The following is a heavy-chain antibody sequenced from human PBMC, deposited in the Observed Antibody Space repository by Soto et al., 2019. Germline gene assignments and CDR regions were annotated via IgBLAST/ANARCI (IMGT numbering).Heavy chain of an antibody. J-gene: IGHJ4*02. V-gene: IGHV3-11*01. Sequence: RGSLRLSCGASGFTCSDYYMSWIRQAPGKRLEWVSYISSSGSTIYYADSVKGRFTISRDNAKNSLYLQMNSLRAEDTAVYYCAARRGFWSGYYFDYWGQGTLVTVSS. CDR1: GFTCSDYY. CDR2: ISSSGSTI. CDR3: AARRGFWSGYYFDY. D-gene: IGHD3-3*01.